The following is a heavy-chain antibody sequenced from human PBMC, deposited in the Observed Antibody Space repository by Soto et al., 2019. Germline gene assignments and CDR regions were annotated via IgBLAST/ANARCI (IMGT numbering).Heavy chain of an antibody. D-gene: IGHD6-6*01. CDR1: GGTFSSYA. V-gene: IGHV1-69*05. J-gene: IGHJ6*02. Sequence: QDQLVQSGAEVKKPGSSVKVSCKASGGTFSSYAISWVRQAPGQGLDWMGWIIPIFGTANYAQKFQGRDTITPDESTSPASMGLSSLRSEDTAVYYCARARAARQYDYGMDVWGQGTTVTVSS. CDR3: ARARAARQYDYGMDV. CDR2: IIPIFGTA.